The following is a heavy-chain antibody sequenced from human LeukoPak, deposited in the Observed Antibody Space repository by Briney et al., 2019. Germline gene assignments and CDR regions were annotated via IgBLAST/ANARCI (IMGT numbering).Heavy chain of an antibody. CDR1: GFTFSSYG. D-gene: IGHD3-16*01. Sequence: TGRSLRLSCAASGFTFSSYGMHWVRQAPGKGLEWVAVIWYDGSNKYYADSVKGRFTISRDNSKNTVYLQMNSLRAEDTAVYYCARGQEYDYVWGSSYDYFDYWGQGTLVTVSS. CDR3: ARGQEYDYVWGSSYDYFDY. V-gene: IGHV3-33*01. J-gene: IGHJ4*02. CDR2: IWYDGSNK.